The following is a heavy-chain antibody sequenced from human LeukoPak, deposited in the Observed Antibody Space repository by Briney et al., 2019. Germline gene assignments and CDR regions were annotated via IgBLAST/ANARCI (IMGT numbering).Heavy chain of an antibody. Sequence: ASVKVSCKASGGTFSSYAISWVRQAPGQGLEWMGGIIPIFGTANYAQKFQGRVTITADESTSTAYMELSSLRSEDTAVYYCARAGGMAYCGGDCYSIRQYLAFDIWGQGTMVTVSS. CDR3: ARAGGMAYCGGDCYSIRQYLAFDI. V-gene: IGHV1-69*13. D-gene: IGHD2-21*02. J-gene: IGHJ3*02. CDR2: IIPIFGTA. CDR1: GGTFSSYA.